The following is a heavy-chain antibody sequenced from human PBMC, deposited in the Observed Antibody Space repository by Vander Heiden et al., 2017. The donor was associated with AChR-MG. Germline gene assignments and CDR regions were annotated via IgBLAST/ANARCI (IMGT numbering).Heavy chain of an antibody. CDR3: ARTPAYWYFDL. CDR2: VFHSGST. V-gene: IGHV4-59*01. J-gene: IGHJ2*01. Sequence: QVQLQESGPGLVKPSETLSLTCSISGGSIGTYYWNWIRQPPGKGLEWIGYVFHSGSTNYNPSLKSRVTISIDTSKNQFSLNLSSVTAADTAVYYCARTPAYWYFDLWGRGTLVTVS. CDR1: GGSIGTYY.